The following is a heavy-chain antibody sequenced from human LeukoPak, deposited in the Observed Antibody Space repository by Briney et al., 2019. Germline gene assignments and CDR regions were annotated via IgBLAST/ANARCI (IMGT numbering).Heavy chain of an antibody. Sequence: GGSLRLSCAVSGFTVSGNYMSWIRQAPGKGLEWVSLIYSDDTTLYADSVKGRFTISRDISKNTLYLQMSSLRAEDTAVYYCARHQRGHSDAFDIWGQGTMVTVSS. CDR2: IYSDDTT. CDR3: ARHQRGHSDAFDI. V-gene: IGHV3-53*01. D-gene: IGHD4-23*01. CDR1: GFTVSGNY. J-gene: IGHJ3*02.